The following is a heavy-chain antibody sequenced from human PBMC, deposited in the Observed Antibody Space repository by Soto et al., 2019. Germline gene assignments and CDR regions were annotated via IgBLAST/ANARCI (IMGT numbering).Heavy chain of an antibody. CDR1: GGSISSYY. Sequence: SETLSLTCTVSGGSISSYYWSWIQQPPGRGLEWIGYIYYSGSTNYNPSLKSRVTISVDTSKNQFSLKLSSVTAADTAVYYCARHGKLGYCSSTSCLRYYYYYMDVWGKGTTVTVSS. CDR3: ARHGKLGYCSSTSCLRYYYYYMDV. V-gene: IGHV4-59*08. D-gene: IGHD2-2*01. J-gene: IGHJ6*03. CDR2: IYYSGST.